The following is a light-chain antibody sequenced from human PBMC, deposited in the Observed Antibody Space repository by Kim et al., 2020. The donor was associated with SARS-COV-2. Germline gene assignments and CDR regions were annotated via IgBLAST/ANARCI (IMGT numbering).Light chain of an antibody. CDR1: QGISSY. CDR2: AAS. Sequence: IRMTQSPSSFSASTGDRVTITCRASQGISSYLAWYQQKPGKAPKLLIYAASTLQSGVPSRFSGSGSGTDFTLTISCLQSEDFATYYCQQYYSYPLTFGGGTKVDIK. J-gene: IGKJ4*01. V-gene: IGKV1-8*01. CDR3: QQYYSYPLT.